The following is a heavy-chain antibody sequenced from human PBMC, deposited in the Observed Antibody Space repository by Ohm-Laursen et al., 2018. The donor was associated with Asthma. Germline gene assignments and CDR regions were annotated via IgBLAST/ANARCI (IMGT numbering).Heavy chain of an antibody. CDR3: ARDYYGSGAY. J-gene: IGHJ4*02. V-gene: IGHV3-74*01. D-gene: IGHD3-10*01. CDR2: INSDGSST. CDR1: GFTFSNFA. Sequence: GSLRLSCAASGFTFSNFAMQWVRQAPGKGLVWVSRINSDGSSTTYADSVRGRSTISRDNAKNTLYLQINSLRAEDTAVYYCARDYYGSGAYWGQGTLVTVSS.